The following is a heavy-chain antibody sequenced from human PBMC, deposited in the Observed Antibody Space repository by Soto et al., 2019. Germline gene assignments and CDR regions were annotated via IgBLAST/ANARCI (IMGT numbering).Heavy chain of an antibody. J-gene: IGHJ6*02. D-gene: IGHD1-26*01. CDR2: ISYDGSNK. CDR3: AKDRLKITYLYYYYGMDV. Sequence: GGSLRLSCAASGFTFSSYGMHWVRQAPGKGLEWVAVISYDGSNKYYADSVKGRFTISRDNSKNTLYLQMNSLRAEDTAVYYCAKDRLKITYLYYYYGMDVWGQGTTVTVSS. V-gene: IGHV3-30*18. CDR1: GFTFSSYG.